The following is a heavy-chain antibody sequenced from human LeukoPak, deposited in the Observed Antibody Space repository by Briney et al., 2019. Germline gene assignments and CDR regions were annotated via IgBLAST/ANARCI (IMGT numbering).Heavy chain of an antibody. V-gene: IGHV3-23*01. J-gene: IGHJ4*02. D-gene: IGHD5-24*01. CDR2: ISDGGVST. Sequence: GGSLRLSCAASGFTFSNYAMSWVRQAPGKGLEWVSGISDGGVSTYHADSVMGRFTVSRDNSKNTLFLQMNSLRAEDTAVYYCAKKMGTIRGFDYWGQGTLVTISS. CDR3: AKKMGTIRGFDY. CDR1: GFTFSNYA.